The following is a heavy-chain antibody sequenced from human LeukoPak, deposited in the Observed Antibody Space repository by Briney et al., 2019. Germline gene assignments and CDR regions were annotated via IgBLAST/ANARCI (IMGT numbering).Heavy chain of an antibody. D-gene: IGHD1-26*01. J-gene: IGHJ4*02. V-gene: IGHV1-2*02. CDR3: AREPSGATSGPFDY. CDR1: GYTFTGYY. CDR2: INPNSGGT. Sequence: GASVKVSCKASGYTFTGYYMHWVRQAPGQGLEWMGWINPNSGGTSYAQKFQGRVTMTRDMSTSTVYMELSSLRSEDTAVYYCAREPSGATSGPFDYWGQGTLVTVSS.